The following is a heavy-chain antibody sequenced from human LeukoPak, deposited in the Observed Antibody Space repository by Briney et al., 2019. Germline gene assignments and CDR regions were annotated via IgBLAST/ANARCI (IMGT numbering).Heavy chain of an antibody. D-gene: IGHD2-2*01. CDR2: INPNSGGT. J-gene: IGHJ4*02. V-gene: IGHV1-2*02. CDR3: ERLCSSTSCLPG. Sequence: RASVKVSCKASGYTFTGYYMHWVRQAPGQGLEWMGWINPNSGGTNYAQKFQGRVTMTRDTSISTAYMELSRLRSDDTAVYYCERLCSSTSCLPGWGQGTLVTVSS. CDR1: GYTFTGYY.